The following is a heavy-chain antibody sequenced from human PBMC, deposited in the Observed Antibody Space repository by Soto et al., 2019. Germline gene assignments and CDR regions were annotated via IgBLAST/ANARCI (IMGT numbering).Heavy chain of an antibody. D-gene: IGHD2-15*01. CDR3: ASHPPLSGGSIYRGSDYSEIYMHA. Sequence: SVKVSCKASGGTFSSYAISWVRQAPGQGLEWMGGIIPIFGTADYAQRFQGRVTITADESTRAAYMELSSPRSEDTAVYYCASHPPLSGGSIYRGSDYSEIYMHAWGDAPPVSVS. V-gene: IGHV1-69*13. CDR2: IIPIFGTA. CDR1: GGTFSSYA. J-gene: IGHJ6*03.